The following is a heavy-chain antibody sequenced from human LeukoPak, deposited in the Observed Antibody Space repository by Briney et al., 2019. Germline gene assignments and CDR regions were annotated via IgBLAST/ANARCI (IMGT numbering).Heavy chain of an antibody. J-gene: IGHJ5*02. D-gene: IGHD6-19*01. Sequence: SVKVSCKASGGTFSSYAISWVRQAPGQGLEWMGRTIPIFGTANYAQKFQGRVTITTDESTSTAYMELSSLRSEDTAVYYCARGVAGTEGWFDPWGQGTLVTVSS. CDR2: TIPIFGTA. V-gene: IGHV1-69*05. CDR1: GGTFSSYA. CDR3: ARGVAGTEGWFDP.